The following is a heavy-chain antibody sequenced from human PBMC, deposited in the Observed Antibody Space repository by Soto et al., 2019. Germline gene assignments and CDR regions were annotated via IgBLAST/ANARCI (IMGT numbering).Heavy chain of an antibody. D-gene: IGHD2-8*01. CDR3: AKNGQPPYYYYGMDV. CDR1: GYTFTRYG. Sequence: QGQLVQSGAEVKKPGASVKVSCKASGYTFTRYGISWVRQAPGQGLEWMGWISGYNGDTNYAQKCQGRVTMTIDTSTSTAYMALRSLTSDDTAVYYCAKNGQPPYYYYGMDVWGQGTTVTVSS. J-gene: IGHJ6*02. CDR2: ISGYNGDT. V-gene: IGHV1-18*01.